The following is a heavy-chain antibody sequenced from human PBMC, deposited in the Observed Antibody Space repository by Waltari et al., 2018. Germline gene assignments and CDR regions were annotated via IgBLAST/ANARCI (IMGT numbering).Heavy chain of an antibody. V-gene: IGHV3-30*02. J-gene: IGHJ3*02. Sequence: HLVSSGGGVVVPGVSLRLSCGASGIPFRYFGLHWVGQAPGKGLEWVVFIRYDGSNQEYVDSVKGRFSISRDNSRNTVYLQMNSLRVEDTAVYYCAKDRGGGYGGLRPDAFDIWGEGTRVIVSS. D-gene: IGHD3-10*01. CDR1: GIPFRYFG. CDR2: IRYDGSNQ. CDR3: AKDRGGGYGGLRPDAFDI.